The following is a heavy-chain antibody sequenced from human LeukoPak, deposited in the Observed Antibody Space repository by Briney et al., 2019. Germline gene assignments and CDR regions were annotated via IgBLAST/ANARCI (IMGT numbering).Heavy chain of an antibody. J-gene: IGHJ4*02. CDR1: RGSICSNNW. CDR3: ARDSYYFGSGSDDTPYNWFQL. CDR2: IYHSGST. V-gene: IGHV4-4*02. Sequence: SETLSLTCTVSRGSICSNNWWSWVRQPPGKRLEWIAEIYHSGSTNYNPSLKSRVTISVDKSKNQFSLKLSSVTAADTAMYYCARDSYYFGSGSDDTPYNWFQLGGQGTLVTVSS. D-gene: IGHD3-10*01.